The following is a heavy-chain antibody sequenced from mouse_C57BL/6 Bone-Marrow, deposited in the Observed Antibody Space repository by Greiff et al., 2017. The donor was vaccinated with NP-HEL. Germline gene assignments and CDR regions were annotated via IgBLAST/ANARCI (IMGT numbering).Heavy chain of an antibody. CDR2: IYIGYGYT. J-gene: IGHJ1*03. CDR3: ARKGTWERYFDV. D-gene: IGHD4-1*01. CDR1: GYTFTSYG. V-gene: IGHV1-58*01. Sequence: VQLQQSGAELVRPGSSVKMSCKTSGYTFTSYGINWVKQRPGQGLEWIGYIYIGYGYTEYNEKFKGKATLTSDTSSSTAYMQLSSLTAEDSAIYLCARKGTWERYFDVWGTGTTVTVSS.